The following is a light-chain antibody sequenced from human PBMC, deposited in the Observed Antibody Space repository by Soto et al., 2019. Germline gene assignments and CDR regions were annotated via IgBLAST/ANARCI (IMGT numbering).Light chain of an antibody. V-gene: IGLV2-8*01. CDR2: EVN. CDR1: SSDFGGYNY. J-gene: IGLJ1*01. Sequence: QSALTQPPSASGSPGQSVAISCTGTSSDFGGYNYVSWYQQHPGKAPKLMIYEVNKRPSGVPDRFSGSKSGNTASLTVSGLQAEDEADYYCSSYTSSSTLVFGTGTKVTVL. CDR3: SSYTSSSTLV.